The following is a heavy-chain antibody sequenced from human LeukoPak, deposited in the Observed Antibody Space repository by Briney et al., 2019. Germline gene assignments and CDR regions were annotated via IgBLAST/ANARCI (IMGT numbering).Heavy chain of an antibody. V-gene: IGHV1-24*01. CDR3: ATATISPVDAFDI. Sequence: GASVKVSCEASGYTFTSYGISWVRQAPGKGLEWTGGFDPEDGETIYAQKFQGRVTMTEDTSTDTAYMELSSLRSEDTAVYYCATATISPVDAFDIWGQGTMATVSS. CDR2: FDPEDGET. J-gene: IGHJ3*02. D-gene: IGHD5-24*01. CDR1: GYTFTSYG.